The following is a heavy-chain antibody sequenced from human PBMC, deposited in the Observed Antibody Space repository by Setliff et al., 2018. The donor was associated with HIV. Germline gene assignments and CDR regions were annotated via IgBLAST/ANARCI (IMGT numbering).Heavy chain of an antibody. CDR3: ARDYDSSGYVDY. Sequence: GGSLRLSCAASGSTFSSFAMNWVRQAPGEGLEWIAYNDLDSRAIYYSGSVRGRFTISRDNARDSLYLQMNSLRAEDTAVYYCARDYDSSGYVDYWGQGTPVTVSS. D-gene: IGHD3-22*01. J-gene: IGHJ4*02. CDR2: NDLDSRAI. V-gene: IGHV3-48*04. CDR1: GSTFSSFA.